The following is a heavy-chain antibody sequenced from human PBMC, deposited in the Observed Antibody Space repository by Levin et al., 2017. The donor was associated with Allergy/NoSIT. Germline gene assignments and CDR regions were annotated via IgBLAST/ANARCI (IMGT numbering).Heavy chain of an antibody. D-gene: IGHD6-6*01. CDR3: ARPARAALRNEAFDI. Sequence: GESLKISCEGSGYSFSNYWIGWVRQMPGKGLEWMGIIYPSDSDTRYSPSFQGQVTISADKSINTAYLQWSSLKASDTALYYCARPARAALRNEAFDIWGQGTMVTVTS. V-gene: IGHV5-51*01. CDR1: GYSFSNYW. CDR2: IYPSDSDT. J-gene: IGHJ3*02.